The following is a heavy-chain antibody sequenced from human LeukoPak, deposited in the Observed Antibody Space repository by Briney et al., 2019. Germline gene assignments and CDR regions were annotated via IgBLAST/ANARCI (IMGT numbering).Heavy chain of an antibody. J-gene: IGHJ5*02. Sequence: SETLSLTCTVPGGSISSSYWSWFRQPAGKGLGWIGRIHFSETPNNKPSLKSRVTLSLDTSKNRFPLNMTSVTAADPAVYYCARGGFAPLDLWGQGILVTVSS. V-gene: IGHV4-4*07. CDR3: ARGGFAPLDL. CDR1: GGSISSSY. D-gene: IGHD3-16*01. CDR2: IHFSETP.